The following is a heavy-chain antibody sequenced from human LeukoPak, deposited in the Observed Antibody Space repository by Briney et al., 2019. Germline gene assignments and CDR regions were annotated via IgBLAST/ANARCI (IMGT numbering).Heavy chain of an antibody. D-gene: IGHD6-13*01. J-gene: IGHJ4*02. V-gene: IGHV4-59*01. CDR3: ARGLRLSAAGTNFDS. CDR2: IDYSGSS. Sequence: SETLSLTCTVSGGSISRYYWSWIRQPPVRGLEWIGYIDYSGSSNSNPSLKSRVTISLDTSNNQFSLNLSSVTAADTAVYYCARGLRLSAAGTNFDSWGQGTLVTVSS. CDR1: GGSISRYY.